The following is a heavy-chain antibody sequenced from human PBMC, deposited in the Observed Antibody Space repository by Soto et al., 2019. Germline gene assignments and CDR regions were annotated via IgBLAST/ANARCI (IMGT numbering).Heavy chain of an antibody. CDR3: AHRVLRTVFGLVTTTAIYFDF. J-gene: IGHJ4*02. D-gene: IGHD3-3*01. CDR1: GFSLTTSGVG. V-gene: IGHV2-5*02. CDR2: IYWDDDK. Sequence: QITLNESGPTQVKPRQTLTLTCTLSGFSLTTSGVGVGWIRQSPGKAPEWLALIYWDDDKRYSPSLKSRLTSTKDTSKNQAVLTMADLDPADTATYYCAHRVLRTVFGLVTTTAIYFDFWGQGTPVAVSS.